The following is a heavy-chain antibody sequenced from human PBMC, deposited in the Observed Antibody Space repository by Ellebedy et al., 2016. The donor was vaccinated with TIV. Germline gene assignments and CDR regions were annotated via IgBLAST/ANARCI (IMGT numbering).Heavy chain of an antibody. Sequence: PGGSLRLSCAASGFTFSNYAMNWIRQAPGKGLEWVSSISTGSGYIYYADSLKGRFTVSIDNAKYSLYLQMDSLRAEDTAVCYCAGMEGIFDDNSVSRHGMDVWGQGTTVTVSS. J-gene: IGHJ6*02. V-gene: IGHV3-21*01. CDR1: GFTFSNYA. D-gene: IGHD3-22*01. CDR3: AGMEGIFDDNSVSRHGMDV. CDR2: ISTGSGYI.